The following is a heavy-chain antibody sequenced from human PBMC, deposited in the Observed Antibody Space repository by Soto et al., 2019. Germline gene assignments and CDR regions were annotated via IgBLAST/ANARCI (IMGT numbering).Heavy chain of an antibody. Sequence: QVQLVQSGAEVKKPGSSVKVSCKASGGVFRNYAINWVRQAPGQGLEWMGGIIPVFGTADYPQKFQGRVTITADESTTTAYMELTSLKTEDTAVYFFARDRGGSYAFDSWGQGTLVTVAS. V-gene: IGHV1-69*01. D-gene: IGHD1-26*01. CDR3: ARDRGGSYAFDS. CDR2: IIPVFGTA. CDR1: GGVFRNYA. J-gene: IGHJ5*01.